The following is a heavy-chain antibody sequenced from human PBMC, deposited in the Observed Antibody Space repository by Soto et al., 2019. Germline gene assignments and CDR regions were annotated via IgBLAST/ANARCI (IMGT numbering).Heavy chain of an antibody. CDR3: ARNDRHDAFDI. V-gene: IGHV3-21*01. CDR2: ISSSSSYI. CDR1: GFPFSSYS. J-gene: IGHJ3*02. Sequence: GGSLRLSCAASGFPFSSYSMNWVRQAPGKGLEWVSSISSSSSYIYYADSVKGRFTISRDNAKNSLYLQMNSLRAEDTAVYYCARNDRHDAFDIWGQGTMVTVSS.